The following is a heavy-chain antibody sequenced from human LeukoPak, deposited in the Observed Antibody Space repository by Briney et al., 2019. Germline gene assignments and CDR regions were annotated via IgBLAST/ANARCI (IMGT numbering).Heavy chain of an antibody. CDR1: GGSISSSSYY. V-gene: IGHV4-39*01. CDR3: ASEPSSGWYKDAFDI. Sequence: PSETLSLTCTVSGGSISSSSYYWGWIRQPPGKGLEWIGSIYYSGSTYYNPSLKSRVTISVDTSKNQFSLKLSSVTAADTAVYYCASEPSSGWYKDAFDIWGQGTMVTVSS. CDR2: IYYSGST. J-gene: IGHJ3*02. D-gene: IGHD6-19*01.